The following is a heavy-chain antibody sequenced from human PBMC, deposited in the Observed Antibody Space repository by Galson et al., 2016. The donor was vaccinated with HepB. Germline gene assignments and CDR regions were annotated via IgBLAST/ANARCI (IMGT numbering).Heavy chain of an antibody. Sequence: ETLSLTCTVSGGSITSSNYYWGWIRQPPGERLEWIGSIYYSGSTYYNPSLKSRVTISEDTSKNQFSLKLSSVTAADTAVYYCARRFPMHGPGGSWFDPWGQGTLVTVSS. CDR2: IYYSGST. CDR1: GGSITSSNYY. V-gene: IGHV4-39*01. D-gene: IGHD3-16*01. J-gene: IGHJ5*02. CDR3: ARRFPMHGPGGSWFDP.